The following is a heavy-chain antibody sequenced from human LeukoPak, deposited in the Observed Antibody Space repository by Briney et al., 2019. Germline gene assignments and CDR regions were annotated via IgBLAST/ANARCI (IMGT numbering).Heavy chain of an antibody. V-gene: IGHV3-15*01. D-gene: IGHD3-22*01. CDR1: GLTFSNAW. CDR3: TTDSDYYDSSGYYQGNYFDY. Sequence: GGSLRLSCAASGLTFSNAWMSWVRQAPGKGLEWVGRIKSKTDGGTTGYAAPVKGRFTISRDDSKNTLYLQMNSLKTEDTAVYYCTTDSDYYDSSGYYQGNYFDYWGQGTLVTVSS. CDR2: IKSKTDGGTT. J-gene: IGHJ4*02.